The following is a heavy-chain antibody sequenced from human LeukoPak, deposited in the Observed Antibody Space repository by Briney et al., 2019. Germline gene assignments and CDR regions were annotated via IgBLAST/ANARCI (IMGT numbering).Heavy chain of an antibody. CDR1: GYTFTSYG. CDR3: AITRGYYINLLYYFDY. V-gene: IGHV1-18*01. J-gene: IGHJ4*02. D-gene: IGHD3-22*01. Sequence: ASVKVPCKASGYTFTSYGISWVRQAPGQGLEWMGRISAYNGNTNYAQKLQGRVTMTTDTSTSTAYMELRSLRSDDTAVYYCAITRGYYINLLYYFDYWGQGTLVTVSS. CDR2: ISAYNGNT.